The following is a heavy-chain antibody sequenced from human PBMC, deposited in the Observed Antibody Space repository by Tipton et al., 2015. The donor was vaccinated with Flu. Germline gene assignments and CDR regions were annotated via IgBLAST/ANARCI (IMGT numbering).Heavy chain of an antibody. D-gene: IGHD6-19*01. J-gene: IGHJ4*02. V-gene: IGHV3-21*01. CDR3: AREMSQYSSAFDY. CDR1: GFTFSNFP. CDR2: ISRTSSFI. Sequence: SLRLSCSTSGFTFSNFPVSWVRQAPGKGLEWVSSISRTSSFIHYADSVKGRFTICRDNAKNSLFLQMNSLRVDDTAIYYCAREMSQYSSAFDYRGQGTLVTVSS.